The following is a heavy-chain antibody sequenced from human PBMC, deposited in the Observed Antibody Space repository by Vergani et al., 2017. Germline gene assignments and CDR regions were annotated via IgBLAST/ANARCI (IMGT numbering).Heavy chain of an antibody. Sequence: QVQLVQSGAEVKQPGSSVKVSCKASGVTFSSYTISWVRQAPGQGLEWMGRIIPILGIANYAQKFQGRVTITADKATSTAYMELSSLRSEETAVYYCARDVSVQSRAAPVYYMDVWGKGTMVTVSS. CDR3: ARDVSVQSRAAPVYYMDV. V-gene: IGHV1-69*08. J-gene: IGHJ6*03. CDR1: GVTFSSYT. D-gene: IGHD6-6*01. CDR2: IIPILGIA.